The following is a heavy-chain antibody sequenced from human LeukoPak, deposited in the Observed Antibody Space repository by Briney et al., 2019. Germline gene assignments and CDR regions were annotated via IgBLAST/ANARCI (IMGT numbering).Heavy chain of an antibody. V-gene: IGHV3-23*01. CDR1: GFTFSSYA. J-gene: IGHJ4*02. Sequence: GGSLRLSCAASGFTFSSYAMSWVRQAPGKGLEWVSAISGSGGSTYYAESVKGRFTISRDNSKNTLFLQMNSLRADDTAVYYCAKQRSEVPTAAANYWGRGTLVTVSS. CDR3: AKQRSEVPTAAANY. D-gene: IGHD2-2*01. CDR2: ISGSGGST.